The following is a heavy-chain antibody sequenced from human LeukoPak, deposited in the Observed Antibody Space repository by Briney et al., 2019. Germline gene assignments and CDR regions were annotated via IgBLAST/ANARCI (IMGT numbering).Heavy chain of an antibody. V-gene: IGHV3-23*01. J-gene: IGHJ3*02. D-gene: IGHD5-12*01. CDR1: GFTFSSYA. Sequence: PGGSLRLSCAASGFTFSSYAMSWVRQAPGKGLEWVSAISGSGGSTYYADSVKGRFTISRDNSKNTLYLQMNGLRAGDTAVYYCAKAFQYSGWSDAFDIWGQGTMVTVSS. CDR3: AKAFQYSGWSDAFDI. CDR2: ISGSGGST.